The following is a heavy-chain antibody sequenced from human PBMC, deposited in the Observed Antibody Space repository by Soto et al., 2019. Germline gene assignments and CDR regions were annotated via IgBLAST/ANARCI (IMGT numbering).Heavy chain of an antibody. J-gene: IGHJ2*01. Sequence: PGQVLECIGYIYYSGSTTYNPSLKSRVTISGDTSKNQFSLKLSSVTAADTAVYYCARHKHYFFFQAEDGIRDVRSVSAFLLNRSSDL. CDR3: ARHKHYFFFQAEDGIRDVRSVSAFLLNRSSDL. CDR2: IYYSGST. V-gene: IGHV4-59*08. D-gene: IGHD3-10*02.